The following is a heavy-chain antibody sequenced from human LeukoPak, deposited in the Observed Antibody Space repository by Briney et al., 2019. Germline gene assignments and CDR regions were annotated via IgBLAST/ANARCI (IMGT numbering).Heavy chain of an antibody. CDR1: GHTFVSYG. Sequence: ASVKVSCKASGHTFVSYGISWVRQAPGQGLEWMGWISGFNGKINYAQKFQGRVTMTTDTPTSTAYLELRSLTSEDTAVYYCARRFCSSVSCYDDDAFDVWGQGTLVTVSS. D-gene: IGHD2-2*01. J-gene: IGHJ3*01. CDR3: ARRFCSSVSCYDDDAFDV. V-gene: IGHV1-18*01. CDR2: ISGFNGKI.